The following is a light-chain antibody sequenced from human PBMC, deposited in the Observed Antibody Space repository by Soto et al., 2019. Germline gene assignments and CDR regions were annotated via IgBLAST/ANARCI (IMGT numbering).Light chain of an antibody. J-gene: IGKJ4*01. V-gene: IGKV1-39*01. Sequence: DIQMTQSPSSLSASVGDRVTITCRASQSISSYLSWYQQKPGKAPKLLINVASTLQSGVPSRFSGSGSGTDFTLAISSLQHEDFETYSRQQSSSTPQTFGGGTKVDIK. CDR2: VAS. CDR3: QQSSSTPQT. CDR1: QSISSY.